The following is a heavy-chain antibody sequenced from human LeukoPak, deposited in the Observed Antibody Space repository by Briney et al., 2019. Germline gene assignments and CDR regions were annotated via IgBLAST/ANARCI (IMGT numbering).Heavy chain of an antibody. J-gene: IGHJ6*03. CDR1: GLTFSSYS. Sequence: AGGSLRLSCAASGLTFSSYSMNWVRQAPGKGLEWVSSISSSSSYIYYADSVKGRFTISRDNAKNSLYLQMNSLRAEDTAVYYCARDETYYDSAGYYYVADYHYMDVWGKGTTVTVS. CDR2: ISSSSSYI. V-gene: IGHV3-21*04. D-gene: IGHD3-22*01. CDR3: ARDETYYDSAGYYYVADYHYMDV.